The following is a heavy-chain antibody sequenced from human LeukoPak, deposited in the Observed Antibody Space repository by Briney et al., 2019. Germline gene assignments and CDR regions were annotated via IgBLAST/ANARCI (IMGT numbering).Heavy chain of an antibody. D-gene: IGHD4-17*01. CDR3: ARRGGFDGDYGWYCDL. V-gene: IGHV4-59*08. CDR2: TYYSGST. J-gene: IGHJ2*01. Sequence: PSVTLSFTGTVSGCTVSSYYWSWIRQPPGKGLEWIGYTYYSGSTNDNPSLKSLVTTSVDTFKNHFSLQLSSVTAADTAVYYCARRGGFDGDYGWYCDLGGRGNLVTVSS. CDR1: GCTVSSYY.